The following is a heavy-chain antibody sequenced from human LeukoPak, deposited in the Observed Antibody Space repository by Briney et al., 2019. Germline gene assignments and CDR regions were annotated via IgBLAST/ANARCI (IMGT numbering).Heavy chain of an antibody. J-gene: IGHJ5*02. V-gene: IGHV4-34*01. CDR3: AAQWLALNWFDP. D-gene: IGHD6-19*01. Sequence: SDTLSLTRAVYGGSFSGYYWIWIRQSPGKGLEWIGEINHSGSTNYNPSLKSRVTMSVDTSKNQFSLKVRSVTAADTAVYYCAAQWLALNWFDPWGQGTLVTVSS. CDR2: INHSGST. CDR1: GGSFSGYY.